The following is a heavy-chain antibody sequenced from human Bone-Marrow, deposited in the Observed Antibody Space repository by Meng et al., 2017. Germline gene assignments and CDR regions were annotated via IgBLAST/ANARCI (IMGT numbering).Heavy chain of an antibody. D-gene: IGHD5-12*01. Sequence: QLASLARSPVDPSHPLSLPCSCSGASIRSDGYYWHCIRQHPGKGLEWIGYIYHSGGTYSNPSLRSRTTLSVDTSNNQFSLKLSSVTAADTAVYYCARDRGGYATFDNWGQGTLVTVSS. CDR2: IYHSGGT. CDR3: ARDRGGYATFDN. J-gene: IGHJ4*02. CDR1: GASIRSDGYY. V-gene: IGHV4-31*03.